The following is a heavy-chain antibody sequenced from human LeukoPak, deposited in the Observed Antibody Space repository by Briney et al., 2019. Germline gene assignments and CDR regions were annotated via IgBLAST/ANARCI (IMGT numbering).Heavy chain of an antibody. CDR1: GFTFGDYA. Sequence: GGSLRPSCTASGFTFGDYAMHWVRQAPGKGLEWVAVISYDGSNKYYADSVKGRFTISRDNSKNTLYLQMNSLRAEDTAVYYCARGPAAVAGPFDYWGQGTLVTVSS. J-gene: IGHJ4*02. D-gene: IGHD6-19*01. V-gene: IGHV3-30-3*01. CDR3: ARGPAAVAGPFDY. CDR2: ISYDGSNK.